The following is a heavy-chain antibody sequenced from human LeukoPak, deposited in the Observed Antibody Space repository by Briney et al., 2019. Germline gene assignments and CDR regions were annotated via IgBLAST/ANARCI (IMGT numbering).Heavy chain of an antibody. Sequence: PGGSLRLSCATSGFTFTTYEMNWVRQAPGKGLEWVSYITSSGDIKTYADPVKGRFTMSRDDAKNSVYLQMKSLRPEDTAVYYCARDIYGDEDFDYWGQGTLVSVSS. D-gene: IGHD3-10*01. CDR2: ITSSGDIK. V-gene: IGHV3-48*03. CDR1: GFTFTTYE. CDR3: ARDIYGDEDFDY. J-gene: IGHJ4*02.